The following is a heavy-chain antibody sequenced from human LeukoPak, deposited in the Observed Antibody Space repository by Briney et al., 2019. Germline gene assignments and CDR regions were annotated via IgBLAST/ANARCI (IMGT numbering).Heavy chain of an antibody. CDR2: ISTGSRYT. CDR3: TRDRAGSGSYYNNPHGMDV. V-gene: IGHV3-11*05. CDR1: GFSFSDFY. J-gene: IGHJ6*02. D-gene: IGHD3-10*01. Sequence: AGGSLRLSCAASGFSFSDFYMSWVRQAPGKGLEWLSYISTGSRYTLYGDSVKGRFTVSRDDAQNSLYLQMNSLRAEDTAVYYCTRDRAGSGSYYNNPHGMDVWGQGTTVSVSS.